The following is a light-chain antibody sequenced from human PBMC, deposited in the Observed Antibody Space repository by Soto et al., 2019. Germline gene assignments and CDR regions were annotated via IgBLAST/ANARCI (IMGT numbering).Light chain of an antibody. CDR1: SSDVGGYNY. V-gene: IGLV2-14*01. J-gene: IGLJ1*01. CDR3: SSYTSSSFYV. Sequence: QSALTQPASVSGSPGQSITISCTGTSSDVGGYNYVSWYQQHPGKAPKLMIYDVSNRPSGVSNRFSGSKSGNTASLTISGLQDEDEDDYYCSSYTSSSFYVFGTGTKVTVL. CDR2: DVS.